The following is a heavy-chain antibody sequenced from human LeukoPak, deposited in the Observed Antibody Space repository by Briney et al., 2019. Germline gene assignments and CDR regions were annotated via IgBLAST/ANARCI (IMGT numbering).Heavy chain of an antibody. J-gene: IGHJ6*02. CDR2: INPNSGGT. CDR1: GYTFTGYY. V-gene: IGHV1-2*02. CDR3: ARDPLGIVVVPAAIDYYYYYGMDV. Sequence: ASVKVSCKASGYTFTGYYMHWVRQAPGQGLEWMGWINPNSGGTNYAQKFQGRVTMTRDTSISTAYMELSWLRSDDTAVYYCARDPLGIVVVPAAIDYYYYYGMDVWGQGTTVTVSS. D-gene: IGHD2-2*03.